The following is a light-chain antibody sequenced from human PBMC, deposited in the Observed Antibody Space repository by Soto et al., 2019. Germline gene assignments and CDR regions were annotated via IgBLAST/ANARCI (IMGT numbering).Light chain of an antibody. V-gene: IGKV3-20*01. CDR1: QSVSSSY. CDR2: GAS. Sequence: IVLTQSPDPLCMSPGERATLSCGSSQSVSSSYLAWYQQKPGQAPRLLIYGASSRATGIPDRFSGSGSGTDFTLTISRLEPEDVAVYYCQQYGSSPITFGQGTRLEI. J-gene: IGKJ5*01. CDR3: QQYGSSPIT.